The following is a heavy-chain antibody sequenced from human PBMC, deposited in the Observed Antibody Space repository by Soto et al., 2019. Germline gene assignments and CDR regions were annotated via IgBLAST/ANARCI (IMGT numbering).Heavy chain of an antibody. CDR3: ASTSFPYAVALFDY. D-gene: IGHD6-19*01. CDR1: GFTFSSYA. V-gene: IGHV3-23*01. CDR2: ISGSGGST. Sequence: GGSLRLSCAASGFTFSSYAMSWVRQAPGKGLEWVSAISGSGGSTYYADSVKGRFTISRDNAKNTLYLQMNSLRAEDTAVYYFASTSFPYAVALFDYWGQGTLVTVSS. J-gene: IGHJ4*02.